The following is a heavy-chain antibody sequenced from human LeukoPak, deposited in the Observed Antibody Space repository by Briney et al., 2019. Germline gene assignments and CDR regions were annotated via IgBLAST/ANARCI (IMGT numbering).Heavy chain of an antibody. CDR1: GGSISSGGYS. CDR2: IYHSGRT. V-gene: IGHV4-30-2*01. CDR3: ARDHTYGMDV. Sequence: SETLSLTCAVSGGSISSGGYSWSWIRQPPGKGLEWIGYIYHSGRTHYNPSFKSRVTISVDRSKNQFSLKLSSVTAADTAVYYCARDHTYGMDVWGQGTTVTVSS. J-gene: IGHJ6*02.